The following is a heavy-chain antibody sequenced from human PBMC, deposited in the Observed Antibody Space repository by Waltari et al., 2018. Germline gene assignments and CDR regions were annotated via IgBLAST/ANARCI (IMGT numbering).Heavy chain of an antibody. Sequence: EVQLLESGGGLVQPGGSLRLSCAASGFTFSSYAMTWVRQAPGKGRGGVSVMSVTSATTNNADSVKGRCTMSRDNSKNTLYLQMNSLRVEDTAVYYCAKDRSCMPGSWHPLDYWGQGALVTVSS. CDR3: AKDRSCMPGSWHPLDY. J-gene: IGHJ4*02. V-gene: IGHV3-23*01. CDR1: GFTFSSYA. D-gene: IGHD6-13*01. CDR2: MSVTSATT.